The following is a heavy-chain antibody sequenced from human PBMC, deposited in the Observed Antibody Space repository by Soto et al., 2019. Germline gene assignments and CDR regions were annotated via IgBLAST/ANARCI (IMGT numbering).Heavy chain of an antibody. V-gene: IGHV3-15*01. CDR3: TTDPSGSYLYYYYYGMDV. D-gene: IGHD1-26*01. J-gene: IGHJ6*02. CDR2: IKSKTDGGTT. CDR1: GFTFSSYA. Sequence: GGSLRLSCAASGFTFSSYAMTWVRQAPGKGLEWVGRIKSKTDGGTTDYAAPVKGRFTISRDDSKNTLYLQMNSLKTEDTAVYYCTTDPSGSYLYYYYYGMDVWGQGTKVTVSS.